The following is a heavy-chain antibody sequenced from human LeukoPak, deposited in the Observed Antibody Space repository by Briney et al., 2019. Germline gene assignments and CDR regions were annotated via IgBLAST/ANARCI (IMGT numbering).Heavy chain of an antibody. CDR3: ARDPPGSGSLLHFGY. CDR2: ISGSLTHI. CDR1: GFTFSSYS. D-gene: IGHD5-12*01. V-gene: IGHV3-21*01. J-gene: IGHJ4*02. Sequence: GGSLRLSCVASGFTFSSYSMNWIRQAPGKGLEWVSSISGSLTHIYYADSLKGRFTVSRDNAKNSLYLQMNTLRAEGTAVYYCARDPPGSGSLLHFGYWGQGTVVTVSS.